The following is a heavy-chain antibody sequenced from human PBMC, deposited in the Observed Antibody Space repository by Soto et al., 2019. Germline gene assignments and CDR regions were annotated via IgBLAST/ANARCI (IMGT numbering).Heavy chain of an antibody. CDR3: AKDAAAVLRYGMDV. D-gene: IGHD3-3*01. CDR1: GFTFSSYG. CDR2: ISYDGSNK. J-gene: IGHJ6*02. V-gene: IGHV3-30*18. Sequence: QVQLVESGGGVVQPGRSLRLSCAASGFTFSSYGMHWVRQAPGKGLEWVAVISYDGSNKYYADSVKGRFTISRDNSKNTLYLQMNSLGAEDTAVYYCAKDAAAVLRYGMDVWGQGTTVTVSS.